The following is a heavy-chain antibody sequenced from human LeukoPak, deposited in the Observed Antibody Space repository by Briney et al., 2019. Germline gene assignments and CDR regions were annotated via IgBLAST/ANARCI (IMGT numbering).Heavy chain of an antibody. J-gene: IGHJ6*01. CDR1: GFTFSKFW. D-gene: IGHD3-9*01. V-gene: IGHV3-15*01. CDR2: IKSKTVGGTT. CDR3: GTDLVLTGSDYYYYGMDV. Sequence: SGGSVRLSCAASGFTFSKFWMSWVRQAPGRGLEWFGRIKSKTVGGTTDYAEPVKGRFAISRDDSNNTLFLQMNRLKAEDTAVYYCGTDLVLTGSDYYYYGMDVWGRGPTVTVSS.